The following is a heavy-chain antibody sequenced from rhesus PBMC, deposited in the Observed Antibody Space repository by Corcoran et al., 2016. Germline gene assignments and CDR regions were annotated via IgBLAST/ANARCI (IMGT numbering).Heavy chain of an antibody. Sequence: QVQLQESGPGLVKPSETLSLTCDVSGASISGHYYYTWIRQPPGKGLEWIGNIYGSGGGTNSNPSLKNRVTISIDTSKNQFSLKLSSVTAADTALYYCVTTGSTFDYWAQGDLVTVSS. J-gene: IGHJ4*01. CDR1: GASISGHYY. D-gene: IGHD3-34*01. V-gene: IGHV4-106*01. CDR3: VTTGSTFDY. CDR2: IYGSGGGT.